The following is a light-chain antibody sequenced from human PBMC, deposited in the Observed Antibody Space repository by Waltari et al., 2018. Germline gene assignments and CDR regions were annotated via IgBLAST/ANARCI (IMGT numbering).Light chain of an antibody. J-gene: IGKJ1*01. V-gene: IGKV1-5*03. CDR2: KAS. CDR3: QQYNESPWT. Sequence: DIQVTQSPSTLSASVGDRITITCRANQSISWWLAWYQLKPGSAPKLLIYKASILESGVPSRFSGSGSGTEFTLTISSLQPDDFATYYCQQYNESPWTFGQGTKVDIK. CDR1: QSISWW.